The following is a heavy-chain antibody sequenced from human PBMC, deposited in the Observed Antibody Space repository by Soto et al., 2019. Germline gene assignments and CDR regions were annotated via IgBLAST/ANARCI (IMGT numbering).Heavy chain of an antibody. V-gene: IGHV4-39*01. Sequence: QLQLQESGPGLVKPSETLSLTCTVSGGSISSSSYHWGWIRQPPGKGLEWIGSIYYSGSTYYNPSLKSRVTISVDTSKNQFSLKLSSVTAADTAVYYCARRERYCSGGSCYSWFDYWGQGTLVTVSS. CDR2: IYYSGST. CDR1: GGSISSSSYH. J-gene: IGHJ4*02. D-gene: IGHD2-15*01. CDR3: ARRERYCSGGSCYSWFDY.